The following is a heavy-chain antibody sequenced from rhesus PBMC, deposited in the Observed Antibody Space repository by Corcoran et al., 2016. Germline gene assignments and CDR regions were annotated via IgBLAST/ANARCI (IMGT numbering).Heavy chain of an antibody. Sequence: QVQLQESGPGLVKPSETVSLTCAVSGSSISRYWWGWIRLPPGKGMEWIGELNGNGGSDYYNPSLKSLVTSSKDASKNQFSLERSAVTAADTAVYYCARDEPLLSGVEGTLDVGGRGVLVTVSS. J-gene: IGHJ5-2*02. CDR3: ARDEPLLSGVEGTLDV. D-gene: IGHD2-2*01. CDR2: LNGNGGSD. V-gene: IGHV4-80*01. CDR1: GSSISRYW.